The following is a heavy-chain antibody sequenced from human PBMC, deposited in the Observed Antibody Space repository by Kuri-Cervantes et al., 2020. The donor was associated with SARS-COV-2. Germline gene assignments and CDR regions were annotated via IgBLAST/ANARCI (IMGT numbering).Heavy chain of an antibody. Sequence: ASVKVSCKASGYTFTSYYMHWVRQAPGQGLEWMGIINPSGGSTSYAQKFQGRVTMTTDTSTSTAYMELRSLRSDDTAVYYCARDEVVRGVQYGMDVWGQGTTVTVSS. V-gene: IGHV1-46*01. D-gene: IGHD3-10*01. CDR3: ARDEVVRGVQYGMDV. CDR2: INPSGGST. J-gene: IGHJ6*02. CDR1: GYTFTSYY.